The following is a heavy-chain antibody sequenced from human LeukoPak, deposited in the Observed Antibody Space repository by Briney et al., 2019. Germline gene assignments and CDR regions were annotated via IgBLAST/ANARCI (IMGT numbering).Heavy chain of an antibody. CDR3: ARILPRQYRPPYYYYMDV. CDR2: ISSSSSTI. V-gene: IGHV3-48*01. CDR1: GFTSSSYS. J-gene: IGHJ6*03. D-gene: IGHD4-11*01. Sequence: GGSLRLSCAASGFTSSSYSMNWVRQAPGKGLEWVSYISSSSSTIYYADSVKGRFIISRDNAKNSLYLQMNSLRAEDTAVYYCARILPRQYRPPYYYYMDVWGKGTTVTVSS.